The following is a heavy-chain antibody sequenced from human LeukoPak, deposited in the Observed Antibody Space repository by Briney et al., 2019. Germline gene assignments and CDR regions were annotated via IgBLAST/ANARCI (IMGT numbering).Heavy chain of an antibody. Sequence: PSETLSLTCAVYGGSFSGYYWSWIRQPPGKGLEWIGEINHSGSTNYNPSLKSRVTISVDTSKNQFSLKLSSVTAADTAVYYCAREEMATISDAFDIWGQGTMVTVSS. CDR2: INHSGST. CDR1: GGSFSGYY. D-gene: IGHD5-24*01. CDR3: AREEMATISDAFDI. V-gene: IGHV4-34*01. J-gene: IGHJ3*02.